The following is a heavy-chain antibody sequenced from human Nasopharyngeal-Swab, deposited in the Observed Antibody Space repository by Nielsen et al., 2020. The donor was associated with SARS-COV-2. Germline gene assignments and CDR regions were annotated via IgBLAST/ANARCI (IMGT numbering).Heavy chain of an antibody. CDR3: VKGGYLHDYINYGDWFDP. V-gene: IGHV3-23*01. D-gene: IGHD4-11*01. J-gene: IGHJ5*02. Sequence: GESLKISCAASGFTFRSYAMTWVRQAPGKGLEWVSSISVNGASTYYAGSVKGRFTISRDNSKNTLYLQMNSLRAEDTALYYCVKGGYLHDYINYGDWFDPWGLGTLVTVSS. CDR2: ISVNGAST. CDR1: GFTFRSYA.